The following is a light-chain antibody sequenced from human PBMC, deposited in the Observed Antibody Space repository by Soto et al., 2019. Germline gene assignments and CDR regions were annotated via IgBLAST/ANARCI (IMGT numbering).Light chain of an antibody. CDR2: GAS. CDR3: QQYNNWPPIT. V-gene: IGKV3-15*01. CDR1: QSVRSN. Sequence: RVLLQSPATMSVSPGERATLSCRASQSVRSNLAWYQQKPGQAPRLLIYGASTRATGIPARFSGSGSGTEFTLTVSSLQSEDFAVYYCQQYNNWPPITFGQGTRLEIK. J-gene: IGKJ5*01.